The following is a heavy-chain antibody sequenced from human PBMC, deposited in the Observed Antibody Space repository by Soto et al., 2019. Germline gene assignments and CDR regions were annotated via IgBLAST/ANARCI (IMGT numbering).Heavy chain of an antibody. V-gene: IGHV3-15*01. CDR2: IQSKSDGYTI. Sequence: EVQLVESGGGLVKPGGSLRLSCAASGFTFSVAWMSWVRQAPGKGLEWLGRIQSKSDGYTIDYAAPVKGRFTISRDDSKNTLYLQLNSLKTEDTAVYYCATEFVDLYFFDYWGQGTQVTVSS. J-gene: IGHJ4*02. CDR1: GFTFSVAW. CDR3: ATEFVDLYFFDY.